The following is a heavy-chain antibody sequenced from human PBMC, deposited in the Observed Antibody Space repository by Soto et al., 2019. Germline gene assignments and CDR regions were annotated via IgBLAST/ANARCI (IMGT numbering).Heavy chain of an antibody. V-gene: IGHV3-23*01. CDR3: AKDLNYDFWSGYGWYYYRMDL. CDR1: GFTFSSYA. Sequence: PGGSLRLSCAASGFTFSSYAMSWVRQAPGKGLEWVSAISGSGGSTYYADSVKGRFTISRDNSKNTLYLQMNSLRAEDTAVYYCAKDLNYDFWSGYGWYYYRMDLSVQGPTVTDPS. D-gene: IGHD3-3*01. J-gene: IGHJ6*02. CDR2: ISGSGGST.